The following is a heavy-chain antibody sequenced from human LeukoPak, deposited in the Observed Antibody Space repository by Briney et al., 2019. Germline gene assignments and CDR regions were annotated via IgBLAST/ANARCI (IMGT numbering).Heavy chain of an antibody. Sequence: SVKVSCKASGFTFSTSAVQWVRQARGQRLEWIGWIVVGSNNTNYAQKLQERATITRDWSTGTAYMELSSLRSEDTAVYYCAAPGYSSGWYWLWGQGTLVTVSS. CDR2: IVVGSNNT. V-gene: IGHV1-58*01. D-gene: IGHD6-19*01. CDR3: AAPGYSSGWYWL. CDR1: GFTFSTSA. J-gene: IGHJ4*02.